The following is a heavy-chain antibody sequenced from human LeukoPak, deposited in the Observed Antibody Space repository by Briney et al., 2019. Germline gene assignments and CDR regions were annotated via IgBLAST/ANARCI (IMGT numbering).Heavy chain of an antibody. V-gene: IGHV3-66*01. CDR3: ARDSFYYDSSGLFDY. CDR1: GLTVSSNY. Sequence: GGSLRLSCAASGLTVSSNYMSWVRQAPGKGLVWVSVIYTGGSTNYADSVKGRFTISRDNAKNSLHLQMNSLRAEDTAVYYCARDSFYYDSSGLFDYWGQGTLVTVSS. CDR2: IYTGGST. J-gene: IGHJ4*02. D-gene: IGHD3-22*01.